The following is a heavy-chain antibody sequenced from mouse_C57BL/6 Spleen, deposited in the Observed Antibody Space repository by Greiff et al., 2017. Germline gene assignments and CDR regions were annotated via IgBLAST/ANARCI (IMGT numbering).Heavy chain of an antibody. J-gene: IGHJ2*01. D-gene: IGHD2-12*01. CDR2: ISSGSSTI. Sequence: DVMLVESGGGLVKPGGSLKLSCAASGFTFSDYGMHWVRQAPEKGLEWVAYISSGSSTIYYADTVKGRFTISRDNAKNTLFLQMTSLRSEDTAMYYCARGARTTPDYWGQGTTLTVSS. CDR1: GFTFSDYG. CDR3: ARGARTTPDY. V-gene: IGHV5-17*01.